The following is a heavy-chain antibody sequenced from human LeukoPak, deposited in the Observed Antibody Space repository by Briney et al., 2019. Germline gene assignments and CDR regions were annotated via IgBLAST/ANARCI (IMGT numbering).Heavy chain of an antibody. V-gene: IGHV3-23*01. CDR2: ISGSGGST. D-gene: IGHD3-3*01. CDR1: GFTFSSYA. J-gene: IGHJ5*02. CDR3: AKSGANYDFWSGYYLVNWFDP. Sequence: GGSLRLSCAASGFTFSSYAMSWVRQAPGKGLEWVSAISGSGGSTYYADSVKGRFTISRDNSKNTLYLQMNSLGAEDTAVYYCAKSGANYDFWSGYYLVNWFDPWGQGTLVTVSS.